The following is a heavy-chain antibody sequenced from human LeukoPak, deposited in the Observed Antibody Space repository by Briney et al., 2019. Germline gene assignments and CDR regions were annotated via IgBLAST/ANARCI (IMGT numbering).Heavy chain of an antibody. D-gene: IGHD5-18*01. V-gene: IGHV3-23*01. Sequence: GGSLRLSCAASGFTFSSYAMSWVRQAPGKGLEWVSAISGSGGSTYYADSVKGRFTISRDNSKNTLYLQMNSLRAEDTAVYYRAKGVENSYGYVEYAFDIWGQGTMVTVSS. J-gene: IGHJ3*02. CDR2: ISGSGGST. CDR1: GFTFSSYA. CDR3: AKGVENSYGYVEYAFDI.